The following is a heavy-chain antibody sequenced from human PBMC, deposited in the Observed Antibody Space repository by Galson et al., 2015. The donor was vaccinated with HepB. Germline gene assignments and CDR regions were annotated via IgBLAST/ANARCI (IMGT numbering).Heavy chain of an antibody. J-gene: IGHJ5*02. D-gene: IGHD3-16*02. CDR3: ARDRDGNRYENA. V-gene: IGHV3-74*01. CDR1: GFTLSSYW. Sequence: SLRLSCAASGFTLSSYWMHWVRQGPGKGLVWVAHIGTDESSASYADSVRGRFTISRDNAKDTLYLQMTSLRAEDTAVYYCARDRDGNRYENAWGQGTLVTVSS. CDR2: IGTDESSA.